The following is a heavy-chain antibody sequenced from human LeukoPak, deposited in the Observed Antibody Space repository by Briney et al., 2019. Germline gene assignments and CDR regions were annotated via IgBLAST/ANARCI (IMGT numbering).Heavy chain of an antibody. V-gene: IGHV3-23*01. CDR3: AKVVAAPGHDY. J-gene: IGHJ4*02. Sequence: GGSLRLSCAASGFTFSSYAMSWVRQAPGKGLGWVSTISGSGGYTYYADSVKGRFTISRDNSKNTLYLQMNSLRAEDTAVYYCAKVVAAPGHDYWGQGTLVTVSS. CDR1: GFTFSSYA. D-gene: IGHD6-13*01. CDR2: ISGSGGYT.